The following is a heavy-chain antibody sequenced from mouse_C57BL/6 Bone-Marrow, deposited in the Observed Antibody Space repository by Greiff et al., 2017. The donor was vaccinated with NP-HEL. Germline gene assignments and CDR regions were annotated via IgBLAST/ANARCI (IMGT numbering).Heavy chain of an antibody. CDR3: ARLGGVYDYDVWFAY. CDR2: IDPSDSYT. CDR1: GYTFTSYW. Sequence: VQLQQPGAELVMPGASVKLSCKASGYTFTSYWMHWVKQRPGQGLEWIGEIDPSDSYTNYNQKFKGKSTLTVDKSSSTAYMQLSSLTSEDSAVYYCARLGGVYDYDVWFAYWGQGTLVTVSA. J-gene: IGHJ3*01. V-gene: IGHV1-69*01. D-gene: IGHD2-4*01.